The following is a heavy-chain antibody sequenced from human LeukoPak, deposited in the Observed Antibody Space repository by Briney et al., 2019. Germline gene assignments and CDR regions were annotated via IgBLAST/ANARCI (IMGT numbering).Heavy chain of an antibody. D-gene: IGHD5-24*01. J-gene: IGHJ4*02. CDR3: ARDRGDGYIWGRYFDY. V-gene: IGHV1-69*04. CDR2: IIPTLGIA. CDR1: GGTFSSYA. Sequence: SVKVSCKASGGTFSSYAISWVRQAPGQGLEWMGRIIPTLGIANYAQKFQGRVTITADKSTSTAYMELSSLRSEDTAVYYCARDRGDGYIWGRYFDYWGQGTLVTVSS.